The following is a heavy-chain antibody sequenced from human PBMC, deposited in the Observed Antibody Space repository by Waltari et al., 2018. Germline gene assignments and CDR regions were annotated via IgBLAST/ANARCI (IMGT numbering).Heavy chain of an antibody. CDR3: ASGWELNGATDAFDI. CDR2: ISAYNGNT. J-gene: IGHJ3*02. Sequence: QVQLVQSGAEVKKPGASVKVSCKASGYTFTSYGISWVRQAPGQGLEWMGWISAYNGNTKDAQKIQGRVTMTTDTSTSTAYMELRSLRSDDPAVYYCASGWELNGATDAFDIWGQGTMVTVSS. V-gene: IGHV1-18*01. D-gene: IGHD1-26*01. CDR1: GYTFTSYG.